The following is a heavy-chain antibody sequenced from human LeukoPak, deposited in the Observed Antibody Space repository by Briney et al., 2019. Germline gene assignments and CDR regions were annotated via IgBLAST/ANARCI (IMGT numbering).Heavy chain of an antibody. D-gene: IGHD3-22*01. CDR2: IYHSGST. Sequence: SETLSLTCTVSGYSISSGYYWGWIRQPPGKGLEWIGSIYHSGSTYYNPSLKSRVTISVDTSKNQFSLKLSSVTAADTAVYYWARNYYDSSGRELWGQGTLVTVSS. V-gene: IGHV4-38-2*02. J-gene: IGHJ4*02. CDR3: ARNYYDSSGREL. CDR1: GYSISSGYY.